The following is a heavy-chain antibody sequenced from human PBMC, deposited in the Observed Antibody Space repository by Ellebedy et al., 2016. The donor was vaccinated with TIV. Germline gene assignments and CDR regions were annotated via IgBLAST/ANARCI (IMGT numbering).Heavy chain of an antibody. Sequence: GESLKISCAASGFTFSSYSMNWVRQAPGKGLEWVSYISSSSSTIYYADSVKGRFTVSRDNAKNSLYLQMNNLRDEDTAVYYCARHLVPANYFYGTDVWGQGTTVTVSS. CDR1: GFTFSSYS. V-gene: IGHV3-48*02. CDR2: ISSSSSTI. D-gene: IGHD2-2*01. J-gene: IGHJ6*02. CDR3: ARHLVPANYFYGTDV.